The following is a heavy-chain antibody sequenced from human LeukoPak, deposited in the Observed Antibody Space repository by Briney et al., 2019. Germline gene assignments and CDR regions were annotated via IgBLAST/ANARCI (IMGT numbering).Heavy chain of an antibody. V-gene: IGHV1-8*01. D-gene: IGHD3-22*01. CDR1: GYTFTSYD. CDR3: ARYYYDSSGYPEGFDY. Sequence: ASVKVSCKASGYTFTSYDTNWVRQATGQGLEWMGWMNPNSGNTGYAQKFQGRVTMTRNTSISTAYMELSSLRSEDTAVYYCARYYYDSSGYPEGFDYWGQATLVTVSS. J-gene: IGHJ4*02. CDR2: MNPNSGNT.